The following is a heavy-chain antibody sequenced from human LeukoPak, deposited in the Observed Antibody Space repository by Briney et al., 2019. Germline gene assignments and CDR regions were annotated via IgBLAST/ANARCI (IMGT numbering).Heavy chain of an antibody. J-gene: IGHJ4*02. CDR1: GFTFRNYM. CDR3: ARVQGGGFRTADF. Sequence: GRSLRLSCAASGFTFRNYMMHWVRQAPGKGLDWVAVILEDGTIQHYADSVKGRFTISRDNSRNTVFLQMNSLRGEDTAIYYCARVQGGGFRTADFWGQGTVVTVSS. V-gene: IGHV3-30*04. CDR2: ILEDGTIQ. D-gene: IGHD3-10*01.